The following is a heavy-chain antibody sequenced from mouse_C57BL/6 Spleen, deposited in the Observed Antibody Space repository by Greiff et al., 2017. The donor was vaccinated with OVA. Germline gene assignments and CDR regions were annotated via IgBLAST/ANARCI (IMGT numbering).Heavy chain of an antibody. D-gene: IGHD1-1*01. CDR1: GFTFSSYG. CDR3: ARDYGSSGYFDY. CDR2: ISSGGSYT. Sequence: EVQGVESGGDLVKPGGSLKLSCAASGFTFSSYGMSWVRQTPDKRLEWVATISSGGSYTYYPDSVKGRFTISRDNAKNTLYLQMSSLKSEDTAMYYCARDYGSSGYFDYWGQGTTLTVSS. V-gene: IGHV5-6*01. J-gene: IGHJ2*01.